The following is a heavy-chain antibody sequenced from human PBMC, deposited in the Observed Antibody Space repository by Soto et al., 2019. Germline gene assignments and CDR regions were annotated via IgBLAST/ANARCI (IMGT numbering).Heavy chain of an antibody. CDR1: GGTFSSYA. V-gene: IGHV1-69*13. CDR3: EREWDPYYDFWSGPKPTSYYGMDV. Sequence: SVKVSCKASGGTFSSYAISWVRQAPGQGLEWMGGIIPIFGTANYAQKFQGRVTITADESTSTAYMELSSLRSEDTAVYYCEREWDPYYDFWSGPKPTSYYGMDVWGQGTTVTVSS. D-gene: IGHD3-3*01. CDR2: IIPIFGTA. J-gene: IGHJ6*02.